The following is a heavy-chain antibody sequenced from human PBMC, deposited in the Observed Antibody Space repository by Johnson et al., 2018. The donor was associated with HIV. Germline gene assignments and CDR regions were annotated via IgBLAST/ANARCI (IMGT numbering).Heavy chain of an antibody. CDR1: GFTFSSYA. J-gene: IGHJ3*02. V-gene: IGHV3-30*04. CDR2: ISYDGSNK. D-gene: IGHD3-16*01. CDR3: ARERGGVFSQTFDI. Sequence: QVQLVESGGGVVQPGRSLRLSCAASGFTFSSYAMHWVRQAPGKGLEWVAVISYDGSNKYYADSVKGRFTISRDNSKNTLYLQLNSLRTEDTAVYHCARERGGVFSQTFDIWGQGTLVVVSS.